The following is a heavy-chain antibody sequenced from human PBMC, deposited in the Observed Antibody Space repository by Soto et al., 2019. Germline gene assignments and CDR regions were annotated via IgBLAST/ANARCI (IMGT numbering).Heavy chain of an antibody. V-gene: IGHV1-69*12. CDR1: GGTFSSYA. Sequence: QVQLVQSGAEVKKPGSSVKVSCKASGGTFSSYAISWVRQAPGQGLEWMGGIIPIFGTANYAQKFQGRVTITADESTSTAYMELSSLRSEDTAVYYCTLNIVLVPAAGDYYYYGMDVWGQGTTVTVSS. CDR3: TLNIVLVPAAGDYYYYGMDV. CDR2: IIPIFGTA. D-gene: IGHD2-2*01. J-gene: IGHJ6*02.